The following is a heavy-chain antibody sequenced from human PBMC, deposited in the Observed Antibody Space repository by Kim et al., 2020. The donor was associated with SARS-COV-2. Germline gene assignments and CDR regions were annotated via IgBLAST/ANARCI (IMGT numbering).Heavy chain of an antibody. D-gene: IGHD6-19*01. Sequence: DTHNTPSFQGQVTISADKSISTAYLQWSSLKASDTAMYYCAREQWLYAFDIWGQGTMVTVSS. CDR3: AREQWLYAFDI. CDR2: DT. V-gene: IGHV5-51*01. J-gene: IGHJ3*02.